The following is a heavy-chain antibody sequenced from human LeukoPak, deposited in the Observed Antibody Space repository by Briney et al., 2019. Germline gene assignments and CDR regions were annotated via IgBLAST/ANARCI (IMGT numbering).Heavy chain of an antibody. J-gene: IGHJ4*02. V-gene: IGHV3-74*03. CDR1: GFTFSSYW. CDR3: ARGGVGAPDY. D-gene: IGHD1-26*01. Sequence: GGSLRLSCAASGFTFSSYWVHWVRQAPGKELVWVSLINSVGIITTYADSVRGRLTISRDNAKNTLYLQMNSLRADDTAVYYCARGGVGAPDYWGQGTLVTVSS. CDR2: INSVGIIT.